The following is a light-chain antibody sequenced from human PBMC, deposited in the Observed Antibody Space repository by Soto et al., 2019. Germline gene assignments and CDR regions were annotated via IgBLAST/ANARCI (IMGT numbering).Light chain of an antibody. Sequence: EIVMTQSPATLSVSPGDRATLSCRASQSVSSNLAWYQQKPGQAPRLLIYGASTRATGIPARFSGSGSGTDFTLTISSLEPEDFAVYYCQQYGTSPMTFGQGTRLEI. CDR3: QQYGTSPMT. V-gene: IGKV3-15*01. CDR1: QSVSSN. CDR2: GAS. J-gene: IGKJ5*01.